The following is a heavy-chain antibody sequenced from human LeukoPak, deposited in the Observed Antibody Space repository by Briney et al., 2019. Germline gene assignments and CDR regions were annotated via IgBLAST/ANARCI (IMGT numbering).Heavy chain of an antibody. CDR1: GLTFSSYD. D-gene: IGHD4-11*01. CDR3: AREGSTADFDF. CDR2: ISSSNSIK. Sequence: GGSLRLSCAASGLTFSSYDMNWVRQAPGKGLEWISYISSSNSIKYHADSVKGRFTISRDNAKNSLYLQMKSLRAEDTAVYYCAREGSTADFDFWGQGTLVTVSS. V-gene: IGHV3-48*01. J-gene: IGHJ4*02.